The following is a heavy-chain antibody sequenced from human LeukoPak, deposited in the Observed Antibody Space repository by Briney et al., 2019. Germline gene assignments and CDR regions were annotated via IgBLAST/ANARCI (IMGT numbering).Heavy chain of an antibody. D-gene: IGHD1-26*01. Sequence: SETLSLTCAVYGGSFSGYYWSWIRQPPGKGLEWIGSISHSGNTYYNPSLKSRVTISVDASKNQFSLTLSSVTATDTAVYYCARGGQVGATRLFDYWGQGTLVTVSS. V-gene: IGHV4-34*01. J-gene: IGHJ4*02. CDR3: ARGGQVGATRLFDY. CDR2: ISHSGNT. CDR1: GGSFSGYY.